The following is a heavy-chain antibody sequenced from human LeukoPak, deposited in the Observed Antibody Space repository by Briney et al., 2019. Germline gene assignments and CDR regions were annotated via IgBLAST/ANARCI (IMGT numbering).Heavy chain of an antibody. CDR1: GFTFSSYE. D-gene: IGHD3-10*02. V-gene: IGHV3-48*03. CDR2: ISSSGSTI. J-gene: IGHJ6*04. Sequence: GGSLRLSCAASGFTFSSYEMSWVRQPPGKGLEWVSYISSSGSTIYYADSLKGRFTISRENAKNSLYLQMNSLRAEDTAVYYCAELGITMIGGVWGKGTTVTISS. CDR3: AELGITMIGGV.